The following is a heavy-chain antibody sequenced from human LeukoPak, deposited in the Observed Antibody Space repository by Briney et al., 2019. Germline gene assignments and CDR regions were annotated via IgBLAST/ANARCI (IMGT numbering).Heavy chain of an antibody. D-gene: IGHD1-26*01. CDR1: GFTFSNYA. CDR2: ISHDGSNE. J-gene: IGHJ4*02. V-gene: IGHV3-30-3*01. Sequence: PGGSLRLSCAVSGFTFSNYAMHWVRQAPGKGLEWVAAISHDGSNEYYAGSVKGRITVSRDTSENTLYLQMNSLRAEDTAVYYCARDLSGSYIFDYWGQGTLVTVSS. CDR3: ARDLSGSYIFDY.